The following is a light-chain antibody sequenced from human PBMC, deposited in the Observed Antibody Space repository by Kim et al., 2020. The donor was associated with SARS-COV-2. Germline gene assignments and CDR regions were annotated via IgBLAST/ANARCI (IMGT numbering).Light chain of an antibody. Sequence: PGERATISCRASQSVSSNVAWYQQKPGQAPRLLIYGASTRATGIPARFSGSGSGTEFTLTISSLQAEDFAVYYCQQYNNWPPLTFGGGTKVDIK. J-gene: IGKJ4*01. CDR3: QQYNNWPPLT. CDR1: QSVSSN. CDR2: GAS. V-gene: IGKV3-15*01.